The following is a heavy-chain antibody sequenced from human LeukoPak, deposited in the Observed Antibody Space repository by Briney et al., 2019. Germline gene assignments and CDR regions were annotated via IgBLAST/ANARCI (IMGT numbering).Heavy chain of an antibody. J-gene: IGHJ4*02. CDR1: GFSFDDYG. D-gene: IGHD6-19*01. CDR2: ISYDGSNK. CDR3: ARVSEYSSGWYLGSDY. V-gene: IGHV3-30*03. Sequence: GGSLRLSCAASGFSFDDYGMSWVRQAPGKGLECVAVISYDGSNKYYADSVKGRFTISRDNSKNTLYLQMNSLRAEDTAVYYCARVSEYSSGWYLGSDYWGQGTLVTVSS.